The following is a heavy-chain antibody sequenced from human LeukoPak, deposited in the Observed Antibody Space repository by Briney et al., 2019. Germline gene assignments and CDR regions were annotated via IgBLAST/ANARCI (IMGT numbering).Heavy chain of an antibody. V-gene: IGHV3-64*01. CDR2: ISSNGGST. CDR1: GFTFSNYA. J-gene: IGHJ5*02. D-gene: IGHD1-7*01. CDR3: AKDKKSATTRGSWFDP. Sequence: GGSLRLSCTASGFTFSNYAMHWVRQAPGKGLEYVSAISSNGGSTYYVNSVKGRFTISRDNSKNTLYLQMNSLRAEDTAVYYCAKDKKSATTRGSWFDPWGQGTLVTVSS.